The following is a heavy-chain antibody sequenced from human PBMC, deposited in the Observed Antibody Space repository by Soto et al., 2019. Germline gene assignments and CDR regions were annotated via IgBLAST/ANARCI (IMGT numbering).Heavy chain of an antibody. J-gene: IGHJ6*02. V-gene: IGHV4-4*02. D-gene: IGHD5-12*01. CDR3: ARDEFPWLRQYYYGMDV. CDR2: IYHSGST. CDR1: GGSISSTNW. Sequence: PSETLSLTYTVSGGSISSTNWSRWVRQPPGKGLEWIGEIYHSGSTNYNPSLTSRVTIAVAKSKNQFSLKLSSVTAADTAVYYCARDEFPWLRQYYYGMDVWGQGTTVTVSS.